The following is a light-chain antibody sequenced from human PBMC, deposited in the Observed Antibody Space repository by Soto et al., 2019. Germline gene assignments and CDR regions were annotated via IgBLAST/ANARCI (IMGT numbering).Light chain of an antibody. V-gene: IGKV1-5*03. CDR2: QTS. CDR3: QQYSIYPLT. J-gene: IGKJ4*01. Sequence: DIQMTQSPSTLSVSVGDRVTITCRASQRIGHWLAWYQQKPGKAPNLLIYQTSVFEGGVPSRFSGSGSGTEFTLTISSLQPDDFATYYCQQYSIYPLTFGGGTKVEIK. CDR1: QRIGHW.